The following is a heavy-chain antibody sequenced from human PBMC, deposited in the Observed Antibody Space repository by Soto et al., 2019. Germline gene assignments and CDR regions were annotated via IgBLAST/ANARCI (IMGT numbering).Heavy chain of an antibody. D-gene: IGHD3-3*01. CDR3: ARTSDITIFGVVKPYYYYYGMDV. Sequence: ASVKVSCKASGYTFTSYGISWVRQAPGQGLEWMGWISAYNGNTNYAQKLQGRVTMTTDTSTSTAYMELRSLRSDDTAVYYCARTSDITIFGVVKPYYYYYGMDVWD. CDR2: ISAYNGNT. J-gene: IGHJ6*02. CDR1: GYTFTSYG. V-gene: IGHV1-18*01.